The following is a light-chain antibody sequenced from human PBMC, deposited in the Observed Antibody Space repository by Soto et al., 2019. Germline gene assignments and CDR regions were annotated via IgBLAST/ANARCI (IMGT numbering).Light chain of an antibody. CDR3: QQYNRYSWT. CDR2: MAS. V-gene: IGKV1-5*03. Sequence: DIPLTQSPSTLSASVGDRVTITCRASQSLSGWLAWYQQEPGKAPKLLIYMASTLASGVPSRFSGSGSGTEFTHTFSSLQPDDFATYYCQQYNRYSWTFGQGTKVEIK. CDR1: QSLSGW. J-gene: IGKJ1*01.